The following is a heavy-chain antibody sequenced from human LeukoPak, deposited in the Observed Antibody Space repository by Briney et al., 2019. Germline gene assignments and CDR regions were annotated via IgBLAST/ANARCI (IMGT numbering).Heavy chain of an antibody. J-gene: IGHJ5*02. V-gene: IGHV3-23*01. CDR3: AKGATSGWLLYWFDP. CDR2: ISGSGGST. D-gene: IGHD6-19*01. Sequence: GGSLRLSCAVSGLTSSTYATSYVMTWVRQAPGKGLEWVSGISGSGGSTYYAESVKGRFTISRDNFKNTLYLQMNSLRDDDTAIYYCAKGATSGWLLYWFDPWGQGTLVTVSS. CDR1: GLTSSTYA.